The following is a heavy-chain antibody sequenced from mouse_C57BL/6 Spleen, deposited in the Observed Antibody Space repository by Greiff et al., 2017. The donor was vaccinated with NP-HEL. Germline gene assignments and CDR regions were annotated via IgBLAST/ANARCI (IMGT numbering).Heavy chain of an antibody. CDR1: GYTFTSYW. CDR2: IDPNSGGT. CDR3: ARRSYYYGSSLYWYFDV. D-gene: IGHD1-1*01. J-gene: IGHJ1*03. Sequence: QVQLQQPGAELVKPGASVKLSCKASGYTFTSYWMHWVKQRPGRGLEWIGRIDPNSGGTTYNEKFKSKATLTVDKPSSTAYMQLRSLTSEDSAVYYCARRSYYYGSSLYWYFDVWGTGTTVTVSS. V-gene: IGHV1-72*01.